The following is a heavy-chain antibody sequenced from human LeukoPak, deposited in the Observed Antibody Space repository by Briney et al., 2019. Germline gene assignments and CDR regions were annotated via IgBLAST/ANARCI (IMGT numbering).Heavy chain of an antibody. J-gene: IGHJ4*02. CDR2: ITNSGNSK. CDR1: EFTFSSYS. CDR3: ARISDYGDYVED. Sequence: PGGSLRLSCAASEFTFSSYSMNWVRQAPGKGLEWVSYITNSGNSKSYADSVKGRFTISRDNTKNSLYLQMNSLRAEDTAVYYCARISDYGDYVEDWGQGTLVTVSS. V-gene: IGHV3-48*01. D-gene: IGHD4-17*01.